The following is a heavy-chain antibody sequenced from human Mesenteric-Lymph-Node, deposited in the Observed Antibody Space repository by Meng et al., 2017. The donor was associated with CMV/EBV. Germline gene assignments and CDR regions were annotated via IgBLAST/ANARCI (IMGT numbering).Heavy chain of an antibody. D-gene: IGHD1-26*01. V-gene: IGHV4-59*08. CDR1: GGSISSYY. Sequence: SETLSLTCTVSGGSISSYYWSWIRQPPGKGLEWIGYIYYSGSTNYNPSLKSRVTISVDTSKNQFSLKLTSVTAADTALFYCARSYWSYGAFDIWGQGTMVTVSS. CDR2: IYYSGST. CDR3: ARSYWSYGAFDI. J-gene: IGHJ3*02.